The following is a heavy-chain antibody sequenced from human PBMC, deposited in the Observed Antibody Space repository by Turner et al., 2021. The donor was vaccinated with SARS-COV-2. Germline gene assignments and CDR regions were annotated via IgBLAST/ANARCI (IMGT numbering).Heavy chain of an antibody. CDR2: IIPILGIA. J-gene: IGHJ6*02. D-gene: IGHD3-10*01. CDR3: ARVVGGFGELGYYYYYGMDV. Sequence: QVQLVQSGAEVKKPGSSVKVSCKASGGTFSTYAISWVRQAPGQGLEWMGGIIPILGIATDAQKFQGRVTITADKPTSTAYMELSSLRSEDTAVYYCARVVGGFGELGYYYYYGMDVWGQGTTVTVSS. CDR1: GGTFSTYA. V-gene: IGHV1-69*10.